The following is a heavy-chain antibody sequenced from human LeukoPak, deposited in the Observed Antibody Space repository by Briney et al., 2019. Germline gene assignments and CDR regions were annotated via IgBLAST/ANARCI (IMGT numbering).Heavy chain of an antibody. V-gene: IGHV3-48*04. D-gene: IGHD6-13*01. CDR2: ISSSSSII. CDR1: GFTFNSYN. Sequence: GGSLRLSCGASGFTFNSYNMNWVRQAPGKGLEWVSYISSSSSIIYYTDSVKGRFTISRDNAKNSLYLQMNSLRAEDTAVYYCTRGKRYSSSWFYNRFDPWGQGTLVTVSS. CDR3: TRGKRYSSSWFYNRFDP. J-gene: IGHJ5*02.